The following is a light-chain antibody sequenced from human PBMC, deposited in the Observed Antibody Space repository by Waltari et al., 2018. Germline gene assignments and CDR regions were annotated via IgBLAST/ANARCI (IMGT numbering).Light chain of an antibody. CDR1: QSVLYTSNNKNN. CDR3: QQYLTTPLT. J-gene: IGKJ5*01. V-gene: IGKV4-1*01. CDR2: CAS. Sequence: DIVMTQSPDSLAVSLGERVTIDCKSSQSVLYTSNNKNNLAWYQQRPGQPPKLLIYCASTREAGVPDRFSGSGSGTDFTLTISSLQAEDVAVYFCQQYLTTPLTFGQGTRLEIK.